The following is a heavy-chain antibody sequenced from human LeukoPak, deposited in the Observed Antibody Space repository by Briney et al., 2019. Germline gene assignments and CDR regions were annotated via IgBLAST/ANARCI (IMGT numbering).Heavy chain of an antibody. CDR2: IHPSSGAT. D-gene: IGHD2/OR15-2a*01. J-gene: IGHJ4*02. CDR3: ARDLPFED. V-gene: IGHV1-2*06. Sequence: VASVKVCCKASGYTFIAYHMHWVRQAPGQGLEWMGRIHPSSGATNYAQRFQGRVTLTRDTSINTAYMELSRLTSDDTAVYYCARDLPFEDWGQGTLVTVSS. CDR1: GYTFIAYH.